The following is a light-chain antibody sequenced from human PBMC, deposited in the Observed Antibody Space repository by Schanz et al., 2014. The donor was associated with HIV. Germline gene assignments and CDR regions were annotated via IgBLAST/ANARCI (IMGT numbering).Light chain of an antibody. Sequence: EIVMTQSPATLSVSPGEGATLSCRASQSISFNLAWYQQKPGQAPTLLIYGASSRATGIPDRFSGSGSGTDFTLTINRLEPEDFAVYYCQQYGSSPPYTFGQGTKLEIK. CDR3: QQYGSSPPYT. CDR2: GAS. J-gene: IGKJ2*01. V-gene: IGKV3-20*01. CDR1: QSISFN.